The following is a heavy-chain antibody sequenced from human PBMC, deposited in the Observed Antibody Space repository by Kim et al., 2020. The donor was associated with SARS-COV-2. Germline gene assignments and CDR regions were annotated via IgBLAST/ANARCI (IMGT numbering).Heavy chain of an antibody. Sequence: SETLSLTCTVAGGSISSSSNYWGWIRQPPGKGLEWIGNIYYSGSTYYNAPLKSRVTISVDTSKKQFSLKLSSVTAADTAVYYCARLLGYYGSGSFPDYWGQGTLVTVSS. CDR2: IYYSGST. J-gene: IGHJ4*02. D-gene: IGHD3-10*01. CDR3: ARLLGYYGSGSFPDY. CDR1: GGSISSSSNY. V-gene: IGHV4-39*01.